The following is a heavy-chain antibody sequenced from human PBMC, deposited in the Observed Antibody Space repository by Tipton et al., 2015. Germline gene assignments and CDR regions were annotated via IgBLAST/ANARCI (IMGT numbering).Heavy chain of an antibody. CDR1: GGSISDGYY. V-gene: IGHV4-31*03. CDR3: ARLSFGAYDFWNGYSFDY. Sequence: TLSLTCTVSGGSISDGYYWSWIRQHPGTGLEWIGYIYYTGSTDYNPSLKSRVTMSVDTSKNHFSLKLTSVTAADTAVYYCARLSFGAYDFWNGYSFDYWGQGTLVTVSS. J-gene: IGHJ4*02. D-gene: IGHD3-3*01. CDR2: IYYTGST.